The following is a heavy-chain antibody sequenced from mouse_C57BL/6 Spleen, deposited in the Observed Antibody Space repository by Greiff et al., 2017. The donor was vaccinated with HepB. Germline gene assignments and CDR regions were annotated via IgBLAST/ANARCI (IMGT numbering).Heavy chain of an antibody. V-gene: IGHV1-52*01. Sequence: QVQLQQPGAELVRPGSSVKLSCKASGYTFTSYWMHWVKQRPIQGLEWIGNIDPSDSETHYNQKFKDKATLTVDKSSSTAYMQLSSLTSEDSAVYYCARSLLDSSGVYFDYWGQGTTLTVSS. CDR1: GYTFTSYW. D-gene: IGHD3-2*02. CDR2: IDPSDSET. CDR3: ARSLLDSSGVYFDY. J-gene: IGHJ2*01.